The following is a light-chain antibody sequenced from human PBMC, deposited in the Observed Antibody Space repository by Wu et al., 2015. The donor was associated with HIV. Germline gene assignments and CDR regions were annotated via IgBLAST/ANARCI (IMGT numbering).Light chain of an antibody. Sequence: EIVMTQSPATLSLSPGERATLSCRASQSVRSSSLSWYQQKPGQAPRLLIYGASTRATGVPARFSGSGSGTDFTLTIDNLQSEDFAIYYCQQYDNWPPFTFGQGTRLDIK. CDR2: GAS. CDR1: QSVRSSS. CDR3: QQYDNWPPFT. J-gene: IGKJ5*01. V-gene: IGKV3/OR2-268*02.